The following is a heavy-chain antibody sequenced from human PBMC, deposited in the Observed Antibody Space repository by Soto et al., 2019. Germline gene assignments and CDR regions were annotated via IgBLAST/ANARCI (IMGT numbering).Heavy chain of an antibody. CDR1: GYTFTTFG. CDR3: AREGGGEYDSASYKPWWFDP. Sequence: QVQLVQSGAEVQKPGSSVKVSCKASGYTFTTFGISWVRQAPGQGLEWLGGIIPVFAKTTYAQKFRGRITLAADEATSTAYMELSRLTSDDTAIYYCAREGGGEYDSASYKPWWFDPWGHGTLVTVSS. CDR2: IIPVFAKT. D-gene: IGHD2-21*01. V-gene: IGHV1-69*01. J-gene: IGHJ5*02.